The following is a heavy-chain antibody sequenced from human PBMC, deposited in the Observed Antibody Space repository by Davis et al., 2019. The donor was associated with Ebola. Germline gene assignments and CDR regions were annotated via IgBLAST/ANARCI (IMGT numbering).Heavy chain of an antibody. J-gene: IGHJ6*03. CDR2: INPSGGST. Sequence: ASVKVSCKASGYTFTSYYMHWVRQAPGQGLEWMGIINPSGGSTSYAQKFQGRVTMTRDTSTSTVYMELSSLRSEDTAVYYCARVGGSYPSTDYYYMDVWGKGTTVTVSS. D-gene: IGHD1-26*01. CDR3: ARVGGSYPSTDYYYMDV. V-gene: IGHV1-46*01. CDR1: GYTFTSYY.